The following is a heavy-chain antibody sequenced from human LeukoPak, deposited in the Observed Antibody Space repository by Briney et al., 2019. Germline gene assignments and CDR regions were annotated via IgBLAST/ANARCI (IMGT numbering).Heavy chain of an antibody. J-gene: IGHJ4*02. V-gene: IGHV1-2*02. CDR3: ARGDWLPDY. Sequence: ASVKVSCKASGYTFTGYYMHWVRQAPGQGLEWMGWINPNSGGTNYAQKFQGRVTMTRDTSISTVYMELSSLRSEDTALYYCARGDWLPDYWGQGTLVTVSS. D-gene: IGHD3-9*01. CDR1: GYTFTGYY. CDR2: INPNSGGT.